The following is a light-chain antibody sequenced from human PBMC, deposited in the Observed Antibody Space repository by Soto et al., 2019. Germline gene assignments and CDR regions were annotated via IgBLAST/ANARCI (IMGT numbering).Light chain of an antibody. CDR2: EVS. Sequence: QSALTQPASVSGSPGQSITISCTGTSSDIGGYNSVSWYQQHPGKAPKLMIYEVSNRPSGISNRFSGSKSGNTASLTISGLQAEDEADYYCSSYTDRQSYLFGTGTKVTVL. CDR3: SSYTDRQSYL. J-gene: IGLJ1*01. CDR1: SSDIGGYNS. V-gene: IGLV2-14*01.